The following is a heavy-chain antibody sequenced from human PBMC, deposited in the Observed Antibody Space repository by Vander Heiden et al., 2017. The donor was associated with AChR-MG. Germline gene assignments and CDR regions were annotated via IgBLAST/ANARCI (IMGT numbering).Heavy chain of an antibody. D-gene: IGHD3-22*01. Sequence: QVQLVESGGGVVQPGRSLRLSCAASGFTFSRYAMHWVRQAPGKGLGWVAVISYDGSNKYYADSVKGRFTISRDNSKNTLFLQMNSLRAEDTAVYYCARREIYYYDSSGYYQYWGQGTLVTVSS. CDR2: ISYDGSNK. V-gene: IGHV3-30-3*01. CDR1: GFTFSRYA. CDR3: ARREIYYYDSSGYYQY. J-gene: IGHJ4*02.